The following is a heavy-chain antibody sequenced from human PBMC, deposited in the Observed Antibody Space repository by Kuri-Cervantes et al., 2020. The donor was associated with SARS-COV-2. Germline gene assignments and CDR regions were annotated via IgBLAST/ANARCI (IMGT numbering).Heavy chain of an antibody. Sequence: ASVKVSCKASGYTFTSYGISWVRQATGQGLEWMGSMNPNSGNTGYAQKFQGRVTITRNTSISTAYMELSSLRSEDTAVYYCASGGYSYGWPSMAYCVRDCYSGFVYWGQGTLVTVSS. D-gene: IGHD2-21*01. CDR2: MNPNSGNT. J-gene: IGHJ4*02. CDR3: ASGGYSYGWPSMAYCVRDCYSGFVY. CDR1: GYTFTSYG. V-gene: IGHV1-8*03.